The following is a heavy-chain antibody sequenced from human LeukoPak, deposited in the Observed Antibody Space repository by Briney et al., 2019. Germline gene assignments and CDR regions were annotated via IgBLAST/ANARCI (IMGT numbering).Heavy chain of an antibody. D-gene: IGHD6-6*01. Sequence: ASVKVSCKASGYTFTGYYMHWVRQAPGQGLEWMGWMNPSNGHTGYAQQFQARVTMTRDSSTKTAYMELKSLRSEDTAVYFCARGARPGFDPWGQGTLVTVSS. V-gene: IGHV1-8*02. CDR2: MNPSNGHT. CDR1: GYTFTGYY. J-gene: IGHJ5*02. CDR3: ARGARPGFDP.